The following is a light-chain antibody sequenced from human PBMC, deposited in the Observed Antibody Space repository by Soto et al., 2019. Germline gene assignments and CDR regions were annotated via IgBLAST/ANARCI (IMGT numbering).Light chain of an antibody. V-gene: IGKV3-15*01. CDR1: QSVSSN. J-gene: IGKJ3*01. CDR3: QQYNNWPPKGAILT. Sequence: EIVMTQSPATLSVSPGERATLSCSASQSVSSNLAWYQQKTGQAPRLLIYGASTRATGIPARCSGSGSGTEFPLTISSLQYEAFAVYYCQQYNNWPPKGAILTFGPGTKVDIK. CDR2: GAS.